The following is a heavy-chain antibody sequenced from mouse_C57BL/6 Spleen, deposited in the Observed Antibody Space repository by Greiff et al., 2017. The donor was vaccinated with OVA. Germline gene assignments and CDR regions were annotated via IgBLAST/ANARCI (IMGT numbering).Heavy chain of an antibody. CDR3: AKELGRYWYFDV. CDR1: GFSFTSYG. V-gene: IGHV2-3*01. D-gene: IGHD4-1*01. J-gene: IGHJ1*03. Sequence: QVQLQQSGPGLVAPSQCLSITCTVSGFSFTSYGVSWVRQPPGKGLEWLGVIGGDGSTKYHPAIISRLSTSKNNSNSQVFLKLNSQQTDDTATYYCAKELGRYWYFDVWGTGTTVTVSS. CDR2: IGGDGST.